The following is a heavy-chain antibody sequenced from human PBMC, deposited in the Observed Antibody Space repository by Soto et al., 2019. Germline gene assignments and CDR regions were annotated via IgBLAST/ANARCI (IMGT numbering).Heavy chain of an antibody. Sequence: EVQLVESGGGLVQPGRSLRLSCEASGFTFDDYAIHGVRQAPGKGLERVASISWNGGSIGYADFVKGRFTISRDNAKTSLYLQMTSLRSEDTALYYCALFAPWFYDYIRIHGFDIWGQGTRVTVSS. CDR1: GFTFDDYA. D-gene: IGHD3-16*01. CDR3: ALFAPWFYDYIRIHGFDI. CDR2: ISWNGGSI. J-gene: IGHJ3*02. V-gene: IGHV3-9*01.